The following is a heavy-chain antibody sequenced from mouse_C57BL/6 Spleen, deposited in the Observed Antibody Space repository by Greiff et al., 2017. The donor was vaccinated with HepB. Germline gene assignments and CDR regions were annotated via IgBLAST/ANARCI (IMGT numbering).Heavy chain of an antibody. CDR1: GFTFSSYG. D-gene: IGHD1-1*01. CDR2: ISSGGSYT. V-gene: IGHV5-6*01. J-gene: IGHJ4*01. CDR3: AREGVVASYYAMDY. Sequence: EVKLMESGGDLVKPGGSLKLSCAASGFTFSSYGMSWVRQTPDKRLEWVATISSGGSYTYYPDSVKGRFTISRDNAKNTLYLQMSSLKSEDTAMYYCAREGVVASYYAMDYWGQGTSVTVSS.